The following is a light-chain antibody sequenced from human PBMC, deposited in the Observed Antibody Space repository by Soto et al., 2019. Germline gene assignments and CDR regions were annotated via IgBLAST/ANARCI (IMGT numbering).Light chain of an antibody. V-gene: IGKV1-5*03. CDR3: QQYNTYSWT. J-gene: IGKJ1*01. Sequence: DIQMTQSPSTLSASVGDRVTITCRASQSISGYLAWYQQKPGKAPKLLISKASKLESGVPSRFSGSGSGTEIALTISSLQPDDFATYYCQQYNTYSWTFGPGTKVDIK. CDR1: QSISGY. CDR2: KAS.